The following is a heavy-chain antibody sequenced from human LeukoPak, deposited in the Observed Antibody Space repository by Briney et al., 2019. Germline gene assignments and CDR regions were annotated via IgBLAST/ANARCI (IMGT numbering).Heavy chain of an antibody. CDR1: GFTFSSYA. D-gene: IGHD2-15*01. J-gene: IGHJ4*02. CDR2: ISYDGSDK. V-gene: IGHV3-30-3*01. CDR3: ARVDVVVVAAFDY. Sequence: GRSLRLSCAASGFTFSSYAIHWVRQAPGKGLEWVAVISYDGSDKYYADSVKGRFTISRDNSKNTLYLQMNSLRAEDTAVYYCARVDVVVVAAFDYWGQGTLVTVSS.